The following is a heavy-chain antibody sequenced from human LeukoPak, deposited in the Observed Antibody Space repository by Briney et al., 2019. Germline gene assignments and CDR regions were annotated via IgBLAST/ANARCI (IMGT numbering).Heavy chain of an antibody. CDR2: ISYDGSNK. D-gene: IGHD5-18*01. J-gene: IGHJ4*02. Sequence: GGSLRLSRAASGFTFSSYAMHWVRQAPGKGLEWVAVISYDGSNKYYADSVKGRFTISRDNSKNTLYLQMNSLRAEDTAVYYCASPPQYSYGSRGTFFDYWGQGTLVTVSS. CDR3: ASPPQYSYGSRGTFFDY. CDR1: GFTFSSYA. V-gene: IGHV3-30-3*01.